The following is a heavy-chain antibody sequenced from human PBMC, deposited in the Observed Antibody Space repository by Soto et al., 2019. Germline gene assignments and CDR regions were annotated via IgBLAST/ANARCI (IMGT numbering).Heavy chain of an antibody. D-gene: IGHD6-13*01. CDR1: GGSISSSSYY. Sequence: SETLSLTCIVSGGSISSSSYYWGWIRQPPGKGLDWIGTIYYSGSTYYNPSLKSRVTISVDTSKNQFSLKLSSVTAADTAMYYCARHGPYSSSWDANYYYYYGMDVWGQGTTVTV. CDR3: ARHGPYSSSWDANYYYYYGMDV. CDR2: IYYSGST. V-gene: IGHV4-39*01. J-gene: IGHJ6*02.